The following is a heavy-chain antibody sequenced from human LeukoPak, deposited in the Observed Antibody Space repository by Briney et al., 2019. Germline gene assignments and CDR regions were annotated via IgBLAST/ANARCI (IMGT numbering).Heavy chain of an antibody. D-gene: IGHD3-9*01. V-gene: IGHV1-2*02. J-gene: IGHJ5*02. Sequence: ASVKVSCKASGYTFTDYYMHWVRQAPGQGLEWMGWINPNRGGTNYAKNFQGRVTMTRDTSISTAYMELSSLRSEDTAVYYCARSPPTSLRYFGIDPWGQGTLVTVSS. CDR2: INPNRGGT. CDR1: GYTFTDYY. CDR3: ARSPPTSLRYFGIDP.